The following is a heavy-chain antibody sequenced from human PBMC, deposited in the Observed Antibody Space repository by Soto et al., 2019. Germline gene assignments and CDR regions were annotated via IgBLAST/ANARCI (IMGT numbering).Heavy chain of an antibody. D-gene: IGHD2-2*01. J-gene: IGHJ4*02. Sequence: SETLSLTCTVSGDSIGSGGSYWNWIRQRPGKGLEWMGYIFYSGSFYYTPSLRGRVMMSADTSKNQFFLRLSSVTAADTAVYYCAKDRSSTGCYAFDYWGQGTLVTVSS. V-gene: IGHV4-31*03. CDR1: GDSIGSGGSY. CDR3: AKDRSSTGCYAFDY. CDR2: IFYSGSF.